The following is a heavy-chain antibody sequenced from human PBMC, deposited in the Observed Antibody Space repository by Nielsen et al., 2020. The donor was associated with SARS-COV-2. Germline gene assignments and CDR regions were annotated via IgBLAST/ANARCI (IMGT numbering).Heavy chain of an antibody. Sequence: WIRQPPGKGLKYISVISGDGGTTYYADSVKGRFSISRDNSKNTVYLQMRSLRPDDTAVYYCVKGGITIFGVASYYYSGMDVWGQGTTVTVSS. D-gene: IGHD3-3*01. J-gene: IGHJ6*02. CDR2: ISGDGGTT. V-gene: IGHV3-64D*06. CDR3: VKGGITIFGVASYYYSGMDV.